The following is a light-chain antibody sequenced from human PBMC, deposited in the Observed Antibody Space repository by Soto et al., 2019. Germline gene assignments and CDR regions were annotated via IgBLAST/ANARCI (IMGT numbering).Light chain of an antibody. V-gene: IGKV1-39*01. CDR3: QQSYSTPWFT. J-gene: IGKJ3*01. CDR1: QSISSY. CDR2: AAS. Sequence: DIQMTQSPSSLSASVGDRVTITCRASQSISSYLNWYQQKPGKAPKLLIYAASSLPSGVPSRFSGSGSGTDFTLTISSLQPEDFATYYCQQSYSTPWFTFGPGTKVDIK.